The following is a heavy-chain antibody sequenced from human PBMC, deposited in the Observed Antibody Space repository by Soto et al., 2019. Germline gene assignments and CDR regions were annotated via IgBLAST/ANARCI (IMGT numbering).Heavy chain of an antibody. Sequence: ASVKVSCKASGYTFTSYDINWVRQATGQGLEWMGWMNPNSGNTGYAQKFQGRVTMTRNTSISTAYMELSSLRSEDTAVYYCARVGVATITGYYCMDVWGKGTTVTVSS. D-gene: IGHD5-12*01. V-gene: IGHV1-8*01. CDR1: GYTFTSYD. CDR2: MNPNSGNT. J-gene: IGHJ6*03. CDR3: ARVGVATITGYYCMDV.